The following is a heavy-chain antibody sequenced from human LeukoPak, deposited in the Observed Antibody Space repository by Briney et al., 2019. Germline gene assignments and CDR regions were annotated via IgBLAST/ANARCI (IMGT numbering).Heavy chain of an antibody. J-gene: IGHJ4*02. CDR1: GFTFSSYG. Sequence: SGGSLRLSCAASGFTFSSYGMHWVRQAPGKGLEWVAVIWYDGSNKYYADSVKGRFTISRDNSKNTLYLQMNSLRAEDTAVYYCARGSLPWYYDSSGLIDYWGQGTLVTVSS. D-gene: IGHD3-22*01. CDR2: IWYDGSNK. V-gene: IGHV3-33*01. CDR3: ARGSLPWYYDSSGLIDY.